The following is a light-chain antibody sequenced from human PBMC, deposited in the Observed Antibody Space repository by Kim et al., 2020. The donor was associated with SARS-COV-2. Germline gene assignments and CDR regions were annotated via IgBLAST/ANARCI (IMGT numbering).Light chain of an antibody. Sequence: QSALTQPASVSGSPGQSITISCTGTSSDVGSYNLVSWYQQHPGKAPKVMIYEVSKRPSGVSNRFSGSKSGNTASLTISGLQADDEADYYCCSYAGSSSQVLFGGGTQLTVL. CDR3: CSYAGSSSQVL. J-gene: IGLJ2*01. CDR2: EVS. V-gene: IGLV2-23*02. CDR1: SSDVGSYNL.